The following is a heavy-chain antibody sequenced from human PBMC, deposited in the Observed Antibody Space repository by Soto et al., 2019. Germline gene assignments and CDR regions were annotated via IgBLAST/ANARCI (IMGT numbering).Heavy chain of an antibody. CDR3: ARDRYYGSRTYNYFDY. CDR2: INTGNGNT. Sequence: ASVKVSCKASGYTFTSYAIHWVRQAPGQRLEWMGWINTGNGNTKYSENFQGRVTITRDRSASTAYMELSSLRSEDTAVYYCARDRYYGSRTYNYFDYWGQGTLVTVS. D-gene: IGHD3-10*01. J-gene: IGHJ4*02. CDR1: GYTFTSYA. V-gene: IGHV1-3*04.